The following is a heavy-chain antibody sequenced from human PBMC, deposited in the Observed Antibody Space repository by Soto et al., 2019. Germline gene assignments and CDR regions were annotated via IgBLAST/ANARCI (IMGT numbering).Heavy chain of an antibody. Sequence: PGGSLRLSCAASGFTFSSYGMHWVRQAPGKGLEWVAVISYDGSNKYYADSVKGRFTISRDNSKNTLYLQMNSLRAEDTAVYYCAKKVGYCSGSSCYSGLGHDAFDIWGQGTMVTVSS. V-gene: IGHV3-30*18. CDR2: ISYDGSNK. CDR1: GFTFSSYG. J-gene: IGHJ3*02. CDR3: AKKVGYCSGSSCYSGLGHDAFDI. D-gene: IGHD2-15*01.